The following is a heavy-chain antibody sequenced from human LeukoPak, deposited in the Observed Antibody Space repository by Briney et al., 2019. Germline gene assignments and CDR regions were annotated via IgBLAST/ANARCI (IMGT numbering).Heavy chain of an antibody. Sequence: SQTLSLTCTVSGGSISSGDYYWSWIRQPPGKGLEWIGYIYYSGSTYDNPSLKSRVTISVDPSKNQFSLKLSSVTAADTAVYYCARKISIEAAAAGTAEYFQHWGQGTLVTVSS. CDR1: GGSISSGDYY. J-gene: IGHJ1*01. V-gene: IGHV4-30-4*08. CDR3: ARKISIEAAAAGTAEYFQH. CDR2: IYYSGST. D-gene: IGHD6-13*01.